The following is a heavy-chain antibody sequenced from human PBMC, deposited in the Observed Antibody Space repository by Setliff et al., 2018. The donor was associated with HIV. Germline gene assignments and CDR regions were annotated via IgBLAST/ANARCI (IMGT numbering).Heavy chain of an antibody. V-gene: IGHV1-69*05. J-gene: IGHJ5*02. CDR2: IIPIFGTA. D-gene: IGHD4-17*01. CDR3: ARSLGHDYGDNDSPLYNWFDP. CDR1: GGTFSTYP. Sequence: GASVKVSCKASGGTFSTYPINWVRQAPGQGLEWMGGIIPIFGTANYAQKFQGRVTITTDEPTNTAYMELSSLRSEDTAVYYCARSLGHDYGDNDSPLYNWFDPWGQGTLVTVS.